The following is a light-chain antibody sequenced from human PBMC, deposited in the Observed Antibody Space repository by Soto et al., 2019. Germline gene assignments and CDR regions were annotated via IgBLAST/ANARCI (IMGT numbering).Light chain of an antibody. J-gene: IGKJ5*01. CDR3: QQSYSTPLIT. V-gene: IGKV1-39*01. CDR1: QSISSY. Sequence: DLQRTQSPSSLSASVGDRVTITCRASQSISSYLNWYQQKPWKAPKLLIYAASSLQSGVPSRFSGSGSGTDFTLTISSLQPEDFATYYCQQSYSTPLITFGQGTRLEIK. CDR2: AAS.